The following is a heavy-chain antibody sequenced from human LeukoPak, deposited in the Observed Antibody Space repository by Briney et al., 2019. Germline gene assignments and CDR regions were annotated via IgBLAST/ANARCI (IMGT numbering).Heavy chain of an antibody. Sequence: SATLSLTCTVSGGSITNTISYWAWMRQSPGKGLEWIGSIYLNGGSTYYNPSLKTRATLLLDTSRNQFSLNLRSVTAADTGVYYCARPMYNSWDRFDPWGQGTQVTVSS. CDR1: GGSITNTISY. J-gene: IGHJ5*02. D-gene: IGHD2/OR15-2a*01. CDR3: ARPMYNSWDRFDP. CDR2: IYLNGGST. V-gene: IGHV4-39*01.